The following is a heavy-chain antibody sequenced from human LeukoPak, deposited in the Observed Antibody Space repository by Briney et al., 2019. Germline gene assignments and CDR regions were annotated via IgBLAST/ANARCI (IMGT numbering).Heavy chain of an antibody. J-gene: IGHJ6*01. Sequence: SQTLSLTCGISGDSVSSNTAAWNWIRQSPSRGLEWLGRTYYKSKWYNDYAVSVKSRITINPDTSKNQFSLQLNSVTPEDTAVYYCARVRLRNTYYYYGMDVWGXXTTVTXSS. CDR3: ARVRLRNTYYYYGMDV. V-gene: IGHV6-1*01. CDR1: GDSVSSNTAA. CDR2: TYYKSKWYN. D-gene: IGHD2-15*01.